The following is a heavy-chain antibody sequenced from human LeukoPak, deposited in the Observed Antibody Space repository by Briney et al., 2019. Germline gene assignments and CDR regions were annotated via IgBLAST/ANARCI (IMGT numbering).Heavy chain of an antibody. CDR3: ATGLRFLSSVPDY. D-gene: IGHD3-3*01. J-gene: IGHJ4*02. Sequence: ASVKVSCKVSGYTLTELSMHWVRQAPGKGLEWMGGFDPEDGETIYAQKFQGRVTMTEDTSTDTAYMELSSLRSEDTAVYYCATGLRFLSSVPDYWGQGTLSPSPQ. CDR1: GYTLTELS. CDR2: FDPEDGET. V-gene: IGHV1-24*01.